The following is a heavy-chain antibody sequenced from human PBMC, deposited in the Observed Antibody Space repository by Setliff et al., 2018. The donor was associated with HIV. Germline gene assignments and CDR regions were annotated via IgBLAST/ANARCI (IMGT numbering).Heavy chain of an antibody. Sequence: ASVKVSCKASGYTFTTYAISWVRQAPGQGLEWMGWISTHNDDTDYAQKFQGRVTMTRDTSTSTVYMELSSLRSEDTAVYYCARGARYYKGYYFDYWGQGTLVTVSS. V-gene: IGHV1-18*01. CDR3: ARGARYYKGYYFDY. CDR1: GYTFTTYA. J-gene: IGHJ4*02. D-gene: IGHD3-10*01. CDR2: ISTHNDDT.